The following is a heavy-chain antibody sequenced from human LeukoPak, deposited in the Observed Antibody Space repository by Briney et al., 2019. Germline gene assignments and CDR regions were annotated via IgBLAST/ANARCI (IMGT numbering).Heavy chain of an antibody. CDR1: GDTFTGYY. Sequence: GAAVKVSSMTSGDTFTGYYMHWVRQPPGQGLEWMGWINPNSGGTNYAQKFQGRVTMTRDTSISTAYMELSRLRSDATAVYYCARGGIAVARGWFDPWGQGTLVTVSS. CDR2: INPNSGGT. J-gene: IGHJ5*02. CDR3: ARGGIAVARGWFDP. D-gene: IGHD6-19*01. V-gene: IGHV1-2*02.